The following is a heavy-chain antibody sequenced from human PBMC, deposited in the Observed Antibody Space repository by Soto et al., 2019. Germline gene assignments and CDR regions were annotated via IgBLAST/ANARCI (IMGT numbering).Heavy chain of an antibody. CDR2: INPSGGST. CDR1: GYTFTSYY. Sequence: ASVTVSCKASGYTFTSYYMHWVRQAPGQGLEWMGIINPSGGSTSYAQKFQGRVTMTRDTSTSTVYMELSSLRSEDTAVYYCARLGALEWLRVYGMDVWGQGTTVTVSS. V-gene: IGHV1-46*01. J-gene: IGHJ6*02. CDR3: ARLGALEWLRVYGMDV. D-gene: IGHD3-3*01.